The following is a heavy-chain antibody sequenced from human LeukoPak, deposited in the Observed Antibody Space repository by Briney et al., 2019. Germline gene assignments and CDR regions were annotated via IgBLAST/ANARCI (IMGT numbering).Heavy chain of an antibody. V-gene: IGHV1-8*01. Sequence: ASVKVSCKASGYTFTSYDINWVRQATGQGLEWMGWMNPNSGNTGYAQKFQGRVTMTRNTSISTAYMELSSLRSEDTAVYYCARGCRSAAGTSNWFDPWGQGTRVTVSS. J-gene: IGHJ5*02. CDR2: MNPNSGNT. D-gene: IGHD6-13*01. CDR3: ARGCRSAAGTSNWFDP. CDR1: GYTFTSYD.